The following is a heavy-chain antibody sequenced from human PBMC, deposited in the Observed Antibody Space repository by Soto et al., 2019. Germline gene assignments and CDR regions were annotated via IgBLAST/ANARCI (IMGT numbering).Heavy chain of an antibody. CDR2: TYYSGST. Sequence: PSETLSLTCTVPGGSISSYYWSWIRQPPGKGLEWIGYTYYSGSTNYNPSLKSRVTMSVDTSRNQFSLKLNSVTAADTAVYYCARTYCSGGSCYPGGNWFDPWGQGTLVTVS. V-gene: IGHV4-59*01. CDR1: GGSISSYY. CDR3: ARTYCSGGSCYPGGNWFDP. D-gene: IGHD2-15*01. J-gene: IGHJ5*02.